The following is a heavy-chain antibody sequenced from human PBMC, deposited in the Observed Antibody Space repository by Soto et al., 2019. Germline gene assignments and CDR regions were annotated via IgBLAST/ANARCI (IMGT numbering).Heavy chain of an antibody. CDR2: ISGSGGST. V-gene: IGHV3-23*01. Sequence: TGGSLRLSCAASGFTFSSYAMSWVRQAPGKGLEWVSAISGSGGSTYYADSVKGRFTISRDNSKNTLYLQMNSLRAEDTAVYYCANDLNQYCSSTSCYAYEIWGQGTMVTVSS. CDR1: GFTFSSYA. J-gene: IGHJ3*02. D-gene: IGHD2-2*01. CDR3: ANDLNQYCSSTSCYAYEI.